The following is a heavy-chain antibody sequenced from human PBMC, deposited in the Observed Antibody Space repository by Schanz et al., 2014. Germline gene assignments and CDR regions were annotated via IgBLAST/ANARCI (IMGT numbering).Heavy chain of an antibody. V-gene: IGHV3-48*03. J-gene: IGHJ4*02. CDR3: AREKRRTEVGLDH. Sequence: VQLVESGGGVVQPGRSLRLSCAASGFTFSKYGMHWVRQAPGKGLEWLSYISRDGTTSYYADSVKGRFTISRDNAKNSLYLQMNSLRAEDTAVYYCAREKRRTEVGLDHWGQGTLVTVS. CDR2: ISRDGTTS. CDR1: GFTFSKYG.